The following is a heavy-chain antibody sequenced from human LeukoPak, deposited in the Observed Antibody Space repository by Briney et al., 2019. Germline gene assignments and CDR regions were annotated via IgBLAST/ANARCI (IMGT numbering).Heavy chain of an antibody. V-gene: IGHV5-51*01. CDR3: ARRLEGLATFDY. J-gene: IGHJ4*02. D-gene: IGHD5-12*01. CDR1: GYSFTNYW. Sequence: PGESREISCKGSGYSFTNYWIGWVRQLPGKGLEWMGIIYPGDSDTRDSASFQGQVTISVDKSISTAYLQWSSLKASDIAMYYCARRLEGLATFDYWGQGTLVTISS. CDR2: IYPGDSDT.